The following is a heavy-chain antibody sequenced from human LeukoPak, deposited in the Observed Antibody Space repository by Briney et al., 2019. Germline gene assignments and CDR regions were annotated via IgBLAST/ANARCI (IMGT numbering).Heavy chain of an antibody. J-gene: IGHJ3*02. CDR2: IWYDGSNK. Sequence: GRSLRLSCAASGFTFSSYGMHWVRRAPGKGLEWVAVIWYDGSNKYYADSVKGRFTISRDNSKNTLYLQMNSLRAEDTAVYYCARGTTDDAFDIWGQGTMVTVSS. V-gene: IGHV3-33*01. CDR1: GFTFSSYG. D-gene: IGHD1-14*01. CDR3: ARGTTDDAFDI.